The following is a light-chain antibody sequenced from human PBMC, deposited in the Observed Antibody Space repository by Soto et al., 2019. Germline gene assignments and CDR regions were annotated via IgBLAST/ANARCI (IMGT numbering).Light chain of an antibody. CDR2: STN. V-gene: IGLV8-61*01. CDR3: VLYMGSGISV. J-gene: IGLJ2*01. Sequence: QAVVTQEPSFSVSPGGTVTLTCGLSSGSVSTSYYPSWYQQTPGQAPRTLIYSTNTRSSGVPDRFSGSILGNKAALTITGAQADDESDYYCVLYMGSGISVFGGWTKLNVL. CDR1: SGSVSTSYY.